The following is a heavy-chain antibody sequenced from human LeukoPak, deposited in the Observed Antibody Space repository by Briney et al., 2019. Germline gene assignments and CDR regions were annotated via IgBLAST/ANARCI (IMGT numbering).Heavy chain of an antibody. D-gene: IGHD1-1*01. CDR1: GFTFSSYE. J-gene: IGHJ4*02. CDR2: ISSSSSYI. V-gene: IGHV3-21*01. Sequence: PGGSLRLSCAASGFTFSSYEMNWVRQAPGKGLEWVSSISSSSSYISYADSVKGRFTISRDNAKNSLYLQMNSLRDEDTAVYYCARNVAFDYWGQGTLVTVSS. CDR3: ARNVAFDY.